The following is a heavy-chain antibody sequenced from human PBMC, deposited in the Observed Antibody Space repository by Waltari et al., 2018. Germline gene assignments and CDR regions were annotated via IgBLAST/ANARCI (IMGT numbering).Heavy chain of an antibody. V-gene: IGHV1-69*02. CDR3: AGGDGGYYYHKMDV. CDR2: IMPDISET. J-gene: IGHJ6*02. D-gene: IGHD3-22*01. CDR1: GGTFTRDG. Sequence: QVQLVQSGAEAKKPGSSVRVSCRASGGTFTRDGVNWVRQAPGQGLEWMGRIMPDISETKYAVKFQSRITITADQSTGTVYMEVRSLRSDDTAVYYCAGGDGGYYYHKMDVWGQGTTVTVSS.